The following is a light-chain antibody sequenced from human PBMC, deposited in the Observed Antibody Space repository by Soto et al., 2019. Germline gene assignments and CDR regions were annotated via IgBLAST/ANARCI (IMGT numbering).Light chain of an antibody. V-gene: IGKV1-5*01. CDR3: QSHNRYPLT. CDR2: DVS. CDR1: QSISRW. J-gene: IGKJ1*01. Sequence: DIQMTQSPSTLSASVGDRVAITCRASQSISRWLAWYQQKPGQAPKLLIYDVSHLESGVPSRFSGSGSGTEITLTVSFLHPEDFASYFYQSHNRYPLTFGQGTKV.